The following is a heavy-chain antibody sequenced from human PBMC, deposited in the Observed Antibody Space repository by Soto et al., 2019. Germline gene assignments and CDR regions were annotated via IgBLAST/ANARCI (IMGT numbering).Heavy chain of an antibody. D-gene: IGHD2-15*01. V-gene: IGHV3-53*04. J-gene: IGHJ4*02. CDR3: ARDRPYCSGGSCYSFDY. Sequence: EVQLVESGGGLVQPGGSLRLSCAASGFTVSSNYMSWVRQAPGKGLEWVSVIYSGGSTYYADSVKGRFTISRHNSKNTMYLQMRGLRGEATAVYYCARDRPYCSGGSCYSFDYWGQGTLVTVSS. CDR2: IYSGGST. CDR1: GFTVSSNY.